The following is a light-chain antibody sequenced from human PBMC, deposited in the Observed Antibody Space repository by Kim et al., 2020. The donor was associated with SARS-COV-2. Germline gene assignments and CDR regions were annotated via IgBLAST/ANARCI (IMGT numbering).Light chain of an antibody. Sequence: ASVGDRVSSTCRASQSINSYLNWYQQKPGKAPKLLIYATSSLQSGVPSRFSGSGSGTEFTLTISSLQPEDFASYYCQQSYSIPITFGPGTKVDIK. CDR1: QSINSY. V-gene: IGKV1-39*01. J-gene: IGKJ3*01. CDR2: ATS. CDR3: QQSYSIPIT.